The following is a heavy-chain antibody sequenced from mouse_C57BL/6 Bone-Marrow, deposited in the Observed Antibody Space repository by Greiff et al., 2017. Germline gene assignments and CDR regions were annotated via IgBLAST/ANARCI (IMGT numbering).Heavy chain of an antibody. CDR1: GYTFTSYW. V-gene: IGHV1-64*01. Sequence: VQLQQSGAELVKPGASVKLSCKASGYTFTSYWMHWVKQRPGQGLEWIGMIHPNSGSTNYNEKFKSKATLTVDNSSSTAYMQVSSLTSEDSAVYYWAREKDYGIGVYYCDYWGQGTTLTVSA. CDR3: AREKDYGIGVYYCDY. J-gene: IGHJ2*01. D-gene: IGHD1-1*01. CDR2: IHPNSGST.